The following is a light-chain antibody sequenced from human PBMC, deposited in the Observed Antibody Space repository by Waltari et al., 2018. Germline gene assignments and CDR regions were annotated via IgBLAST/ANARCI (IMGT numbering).Light chain of an antibody. Sequence: QSVLTQPPSVSAAPGQKVTISCSGGISNIGKGYVSWYQQVPGTVPKLLIYDNNKRPSVSPDRFSGSKSGTSATLSITGRQTGDEADYYCGTWDDRMRVGVFGTGTKVTVL. CDR2: DNN. CDR3: GTWDDRMRVGV. J-gene: IGLJ1*01. CDR1: ISNIGKGY. V-gene: IGLV1-51*01.